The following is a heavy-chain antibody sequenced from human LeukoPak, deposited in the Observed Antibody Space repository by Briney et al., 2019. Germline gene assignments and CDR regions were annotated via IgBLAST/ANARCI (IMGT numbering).Heavy chain of an antibody. Sequence: HPGGSLRLSCAASGFTFSSYGMQWVRQAPGKGLEWVAVISYDGSNKYYADSVKGRFTISRDNSKNTLYLQMNSLRAEDTAVYYCARWYCGRTSCYYDYWGQGTLVTVSS. D-gene: IGHD2-2*01. V-gene: IGHV3-30*03. CDR3: ARWYCGRTSCYYDY. CDR2: ISYDGSNK. CDR1: GFTFSSYG. J-gene: IGHJ4*02.